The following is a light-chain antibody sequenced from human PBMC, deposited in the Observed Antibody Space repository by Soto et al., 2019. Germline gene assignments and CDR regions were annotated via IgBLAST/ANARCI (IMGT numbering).Light chain of an antibody. V-gene: IGLV2-14*03. CDR2: DVS. Sequence: QSALTQPASVSGSPGQSITISCTGTSSDVGGYNYVSWYQQHPGKAPKLMIHDVSKRPSGISDRFSGSKSGNTASLTISGLRPADEADYYCSSYTSSSKVLFGGGTKLTVL. J-gene: IGLJ2*01. CDR3: SSYTSSSKVL. CDR1: SSDVGGYNY.